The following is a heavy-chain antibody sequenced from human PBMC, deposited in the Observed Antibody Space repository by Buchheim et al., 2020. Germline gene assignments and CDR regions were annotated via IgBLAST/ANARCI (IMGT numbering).Heavy chain of an antibody. J-gene: IGHJ5*02. V-gene: IGHV4-31*03. Sequence: QVQLQESDPGLVKPSQTLSLTCTVSGGSISSGGYYWSWIRQHPGKGLEWIGYIYYSGSTYYNPSLKSRVTISVDTSKNQFSLKLSSVTAADTAVYYCVSQAYCGGDCYSGWFDPWGQGTL. CDR1: GGSISSGGYY. CDR2: IYYSGST. CDR3: VSQAYCGGDCYSGWFDP. D-gene: IGHD2-21*02.